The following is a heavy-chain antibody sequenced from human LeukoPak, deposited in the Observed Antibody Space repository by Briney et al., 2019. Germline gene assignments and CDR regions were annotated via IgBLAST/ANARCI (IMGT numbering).Heavy chain of an antibody. Sequence: SETLSLTCTVSGYSISSVYYWGWIRQPPGKGLEWIGSIYHSGSTYYNPSLKSRVTISIDTSKKQFFLKLTSVTAADTAVYFCARAGTMLRGLMTVDYWGQGTLVTVSS. CDR2: IYHSGST. J-gene: IGHJ4*02. V-gene: IGHV4-38-2*02. CDR1: GYSISSVYY. D-gene: IGHD3-10*01. CDR3: ARAGTMLRGLMTVDY.